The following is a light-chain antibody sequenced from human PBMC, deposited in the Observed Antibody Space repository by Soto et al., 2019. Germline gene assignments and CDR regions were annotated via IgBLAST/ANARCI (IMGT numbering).Light chain of an antibody. J-gene: IGKJ2*01. V-gene: IGKV3-11*01. CDR1: QSVSIL. Sequence: EIVMTQSPATLSVSPGERATLSCRASQSVSILLAWYQQKPGQAPRLLIYDASNRATGIPARFSGSGSGTDFTLTISSLEPEDFAVYYCQQRSYWPPYTFGQGTKVDIK. CDR2: DAS. CDR3: QQRSYWPPYT.